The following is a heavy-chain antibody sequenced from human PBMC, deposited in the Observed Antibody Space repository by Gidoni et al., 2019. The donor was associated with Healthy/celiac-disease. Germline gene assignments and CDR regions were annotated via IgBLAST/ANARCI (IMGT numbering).Heavy chain of an antibody. CDR1: GGTFRSYA. V-gene: IGHV1-69*04. CDR3: ARGRTGTPPNYYYYGMDV. J-gene: IGHJ6*02. Sequence: QVQLVQSGAEVKKPGSSVKVSCKASGGTFRSYAISWVRQAPGQGLEWMGRIITILGIANYAQKFQGRVTITADKSTSTAYMELSSLRSEDTAVYYCARGRTGTPPNYYYYGMDVWGQGTTVTVSS. CDR2: IITILGIA. D-gene: IGHD1-1*01.